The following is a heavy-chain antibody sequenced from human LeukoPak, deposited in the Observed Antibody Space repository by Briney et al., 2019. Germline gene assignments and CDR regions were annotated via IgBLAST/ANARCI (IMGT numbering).Heavy chain of an antibody. V-gene: IGHV1-2*02. CDR3: ARPYCSGGSCHDYFDY. J-gene: IGHJ4*02. D-gene: IGHD2-15*01. Sequence: ASVKVSCKASGYTFTGYYMHWVRQAPGQGLERMGWINPHTGGTNYAQKFQGRVTMTRDTSISTAYMELSKLTSDDTAVYYCARPYCSGGSCHDYFDYWGQGTLVTVSS. CDR1: GYTFTGYY. CDR2: INPHTGGT.